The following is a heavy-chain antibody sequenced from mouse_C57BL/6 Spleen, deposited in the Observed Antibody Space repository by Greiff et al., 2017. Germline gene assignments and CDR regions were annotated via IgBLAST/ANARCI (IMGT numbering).Heavy chain of an antibody. J-gene: IGHJ1*03. CDR2: INPNNGGT. CDR3: ARTYDGSSHWYFDV. D-gene: IGHD1-1*01. V-gene: IGHV1-18*01. CDR1: GYTFTDYN. Sequence: EVQLQQSGPELVKPGASVKIPCKASGYTFTDYNMDWVKQSHGKSLEWIGDINPNNGGTIYNQKFKGKATLTVDKSSSTAYMELRSLTSEDTAVYYCARTYDGSSHWYFDVWGTGTTVTVSS.